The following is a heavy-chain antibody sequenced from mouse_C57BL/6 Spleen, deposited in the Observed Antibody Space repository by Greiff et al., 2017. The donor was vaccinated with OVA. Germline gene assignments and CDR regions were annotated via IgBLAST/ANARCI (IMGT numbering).Heavy chain of an antibody. D-gene: IGHD2-13*01. CDR2: IYPGDGDT. CDR3: ARGGEDYWYFDV. V-gene: IGHV1-82*01. Sequence: VQLQQSGPELVKPGASVKISCKASGYAFSSSWMNWVKQRPGKGLEWIGRIYPGDGDTNYNGKFKGKATLTADKSSSTAYMQLSSLTSEDSAVYFCARGGEDYWYFDVWGTGTTVTVSS. CDR1: GYAFSSSW. J-gene: IGHJ1*03.